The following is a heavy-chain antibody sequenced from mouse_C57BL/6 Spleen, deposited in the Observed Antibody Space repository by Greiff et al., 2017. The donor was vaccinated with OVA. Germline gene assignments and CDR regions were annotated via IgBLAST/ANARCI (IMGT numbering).Heavy chain of an antibody. CDR3: ARDYGSSYVYYAMDY. V-gene: IGHV1-76*01. J-gene: IGHJ4*01. CDR1: GYTFTDYY. CDR2: IYPGSGNT. Sequence: QVQLQQSGAELVRPGASVKLSCKASGYTFTDYYINWVKQRPGQGLEWIARIYPGSGNTYYNEKFKGKATLTAEKSSSTAYMQLSSLTSEDSAVYFCARDYGSSYVYYAMDYWGQGTSVTVSS. D-gene: IGHD1-1*01.